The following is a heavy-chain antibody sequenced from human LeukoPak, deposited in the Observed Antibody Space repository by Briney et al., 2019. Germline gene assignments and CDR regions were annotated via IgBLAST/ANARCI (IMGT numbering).Heavy chain of an antibody. V-gene: IGHV3-23*01. D-gene: IGHD3-22*01. CDR3: ARPYDSSGWYPEY. J-gene: IGHJ4*02. CDR1: GFTFSNYA. CDR2: ISGSGGTT. Sequence: GGSLRLSCIASGFTFSNYAMSWVRQAPGKGLEWVSVISGSGGTTYYADSVKGRFTISRDDSKNTLYLQMNGLSAEDTAVYYCARPYDSSGWYPEYWGQGTLVTVS.